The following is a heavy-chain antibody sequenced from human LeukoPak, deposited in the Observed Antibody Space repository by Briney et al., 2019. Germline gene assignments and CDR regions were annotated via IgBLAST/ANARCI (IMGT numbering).Heavy chain of an antibody. CDR1: GYTFTSYG. D-gene: IGHD3-3*01. J-gene: IGHJ4*02. Sequence: GASVKVSCKASGYTFTSYGISWVRQAPGQGLEWMGWISAYNGNTNYAQKLQGRVTMTTDTSTSTAYMELRSLRSDDTAVYYRARDPTLTYYDFWSGLGVLGGFDYWGQGTLVTVSS. V-gene: IGHV1-18*01. CDR3: ARDPTLTYYDFWSGLGVLGGFDY. CDR2: ISAYNGNT.